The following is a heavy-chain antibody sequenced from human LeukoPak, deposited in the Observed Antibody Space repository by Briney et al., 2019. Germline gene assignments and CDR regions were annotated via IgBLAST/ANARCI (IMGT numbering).Heavy chain of an antibody. CDR2: ISYDGSNI. J-gene: IGHJ4*02. Sequence: GGSLRLSCAASGFTFSSYGMHWVRQAPGKGLEWVAVISYDGSNIYYADSVKGRFTISRDNSKNTLYLQVNGLRTEDTAVYYCAKDRLLNCRGDCYIFDYWGQGTVVTVSS. CDR1: GFTFSSYG. D-gene: IGHD2-21*02. V-gene: IGHV3-30*18. CDR3: AKDRLLNCRGDCYIFDY.